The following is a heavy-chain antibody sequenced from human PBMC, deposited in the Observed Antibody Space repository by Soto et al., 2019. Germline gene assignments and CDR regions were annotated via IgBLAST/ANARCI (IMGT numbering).Heavy chain of an antibody. CDR2: INAGNGNT. Sequence: ASVKVSCKASGYTFTSYAMHWVRQAPGQRLEWMGWINAGNGNTKYSQKFQGRVTITRDTSASTAYMELSSLRSEDTAVYYCARDYPGRVRGVIRFVYWGQGTLVTVSS. V-gene: IGHV1-3*01. CDR1: GYTFTSYA. J-gene: IGHJ4*02. CDR3: ARDYPGRVRGVIRFVY. D-gene: IGHD3-10*01.